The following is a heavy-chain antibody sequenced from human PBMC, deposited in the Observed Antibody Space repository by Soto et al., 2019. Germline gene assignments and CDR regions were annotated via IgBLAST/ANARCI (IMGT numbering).Heavy chain of an antibody. CDR3: ARRGGGVVAAKYYYYYGMDV. Sequence: ASVKVSCKASGGTFSSYAISWVRQAPGQGLEWMGGIIPIFGTANYAQKFQGRVTITADESTSTAYMELSSLRSEDTAVYYCARRGGGVVAAKYYYYYGMDVWGQGTTVTVSS. CDR2: IIPIFGTA. D-gene: IGHD2-15*01. V-gene: IGHV1-69*13. CDR1: GGTFSSYA. J-gene: IGHJ6*02.